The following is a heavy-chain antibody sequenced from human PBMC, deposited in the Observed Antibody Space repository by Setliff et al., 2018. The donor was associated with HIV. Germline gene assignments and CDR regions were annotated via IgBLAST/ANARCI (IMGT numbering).Heavy chain of an antibody. CDR2: ISVSGTDI. J-gene: IGHJ4*02. Sequence: LRLSCAGFGFTFSTSEMSWIRQAPGKGLELLSYISVSGTDIKYADSVKGRFTISRDNAKNSLYLQMNSLRAEDTAVYYCATDPRRLSYWGQGTLVTVSS. CDR3: ATDPRRLSY. D-gene: IGHD2-21*01. CDR1: GFTFSTSE. V-gene: IGHV3-48*03.